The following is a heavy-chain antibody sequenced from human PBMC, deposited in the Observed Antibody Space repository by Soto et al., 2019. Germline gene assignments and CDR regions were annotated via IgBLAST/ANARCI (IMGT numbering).Heavy chain of an antibody. D-gene: IGHD1-26*01. CDR1: GYTFTSYY. CDR3: ARGYPPMAQVGHLPGAH. V-gene: IGHV1-46*03. CDR2: INPSGGTT. Sequence: QVQLVQSGAEGKEPGASVKVSCKASGYTFTSYYLHWVRQAPGQGLEWMGIINPSGGTTNYAQKFQGRVPMPRDTSTTTVYMELSSLSFEATAVYYCARGYPPMAQVGHLPGAHWGQGTLVTVSS. J-gene: IGHJ4*02.